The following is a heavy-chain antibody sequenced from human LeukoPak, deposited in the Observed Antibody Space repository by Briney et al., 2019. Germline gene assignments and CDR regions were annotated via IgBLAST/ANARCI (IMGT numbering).Heavy chain of an antibody. J-gene: IGHJ6*02. Sequence: GGSLRLSCAASGFTVSSNYMSWVRQAPGKGLEWVSIIYSGGSTYYADSVKGRFTISRDNSKNTVYLQMNSPRAEDTAVYYCARGLVSNYIYYYGMDVWGQGTTVTVSS. D-gene: IGHD4-11*01. CDR3: ARGLVSNYIYYYGMDV. V-gene: IGHV3-53*01. CDR2: IYSGGST. CDR1: GFTVSSNY.